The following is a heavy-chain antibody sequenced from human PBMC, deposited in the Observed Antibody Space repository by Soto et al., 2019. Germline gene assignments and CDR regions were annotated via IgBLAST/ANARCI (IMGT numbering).Heavy chain of an antibody. CDR1: GGSFSGYY. J-gene: IGHJ4*02. CDR2: INHSGST. Sequence: KASETLSLTCAVYGGSFSGYYWSWIRQPPGKGLEWIGEINHSGSTNYNPSLKSRVTISVDTSKNQFSLKLSSVTAADTAVYYCARGRRITMVRGVIHFDYWGQGTLVTVSS. CDR3: ARGRRITMVRGVIHFDY. V-gene: IGHV4-34*01. D-gene: IGHD3-10*01.